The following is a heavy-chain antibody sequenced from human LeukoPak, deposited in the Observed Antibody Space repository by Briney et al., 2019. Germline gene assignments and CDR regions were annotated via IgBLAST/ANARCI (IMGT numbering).Heavy chain of an antibody. V-gene: IGHV4-34*01. CDR2: INHSGST. Sequence: SETLSLTCAVYGVSFSGYYWSWIRQPPGKGLVWIGEINHSGSTNYNPSLKSRVTISVDTSKNQFSLKLSSVTAADTAVYYCARGGQGDGHSADEAFDIWGQGTMVTVS. D-gene: IGHD5-18*01. CDR3: ARGGQGDGHSADEAFDI. CDR1: GVSFSGYY. J-gene: IGHJ3*02.